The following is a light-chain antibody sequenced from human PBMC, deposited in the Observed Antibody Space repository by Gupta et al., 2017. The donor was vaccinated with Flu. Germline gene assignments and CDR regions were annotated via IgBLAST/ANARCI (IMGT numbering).Light chain of an antibody. Sequence: VTLGQPASISCRSSQGLVHSVGNTYLHWFQQRPGHSPRRLIYLVSYRDSGVPDRFSGSGSGTDFTLKISRVEAEDVGVYYCMQGAHWPWAFGQGTKVQIK. CDR2: LVS. J-gene: IGKJ1*01. CDR3: MQGAHWPWA. V-gene: IGKV2-30*02. CDR1: QGLVHSVGNTY.